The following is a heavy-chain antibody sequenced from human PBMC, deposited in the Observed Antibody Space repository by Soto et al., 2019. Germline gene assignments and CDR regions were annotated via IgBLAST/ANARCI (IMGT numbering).Heavy chain of an antibody. Sequence: GESLKISCKGSGYSFTSYWIGWVRQMPGKGLEWMGIIYPGDSDTRYSPSFQGQVTISADKSISTAYLQWSSLKASDTAMYYCARDISTPVTRVGDEVESRINYHYMDVWGKGTPVIVSS. CDR1: GYSFTSYW. CDR3: ARDISTPVTRVGDEVESRINYHYMDV. CDR2: IYPGDSDT. D-gene: IGHD4-4*01. J-gene: IGHJ6*03. V-gene: IGHV5-51*01.